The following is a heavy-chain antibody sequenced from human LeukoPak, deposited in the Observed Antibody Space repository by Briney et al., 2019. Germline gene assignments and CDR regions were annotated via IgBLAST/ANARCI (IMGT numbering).Heavy chain of an antibody. D-gene: IGHD6-13*01. Sequence: SVKVSCKASGGTFSSYVISWVRQAPGQGLEWMGGIIPIFGTANYAQKFQGRVTITADEPTSTAYMELSSLRSEDTAVYYCAHLAAAAYDAFDIWGQGTMVTVSS. CDR1: GGTFSSYV. J-gene: IGHJ3*02. CDR2: IIPIFGTA. CDR3: AHLAAAAYDAFDI. V-gene: IGHV1-69*13.